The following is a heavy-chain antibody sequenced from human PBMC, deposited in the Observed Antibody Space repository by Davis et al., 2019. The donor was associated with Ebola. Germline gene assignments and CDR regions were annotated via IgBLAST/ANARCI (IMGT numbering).Heavy chain of an antibody. CDR1: GGTFSSYA. V-gene: IGHV1-2*02. J-gene: IGHJ6*02. CDR2: IKPNSGDT. CDR3: ARRHHFYFNGMDV. Sequence: ASVKVSCKASGGTFSSYAISWVRQAPGQGLEWMGRIKPNSGDTNSPQRFQGRVTLTRDTSISTAYMELSRLRSDDTAIYYCARRHHFYFNGMDVWGQGTTVTVSS.